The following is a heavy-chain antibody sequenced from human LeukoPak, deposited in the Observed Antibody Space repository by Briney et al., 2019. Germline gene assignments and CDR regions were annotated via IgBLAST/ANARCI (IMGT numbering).Heavy chain of an antibody. CDR3: TRELLYHYYEY. CDR1: GFTFSSYG. CDR2: IWYDGSNK. J-gene: IGHJ4*02. D-gene: IGHD3-3*01. V-gene: IGHV3-33*01. Sequence: GGSLRLSCAASGFTFSSYGMHWVRQAPGKGLEWVAVIWYDGSNKYYADSVKGRFTISRDNSKNTLYLQMDSLRTEDTAVYYCTRELLYHYYEYWGQGTLVTVSS.